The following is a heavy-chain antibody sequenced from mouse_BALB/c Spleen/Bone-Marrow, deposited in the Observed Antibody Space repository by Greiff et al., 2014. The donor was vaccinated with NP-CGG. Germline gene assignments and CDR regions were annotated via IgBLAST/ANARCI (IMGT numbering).Heavy chain of an antibody. CDR2: INPYNGDT. J-gene: IGHJ2*01. CDR1: GYSFTGYT. V-gene: IGHV1-37*01. D-gene: IGHD1-1*01. CDR3: TRGGYYGSGTYFDY. Sequence: VQLKESGPELVKPGASMKISCKASGYSFTGYTMNWVKQSHGKNLEWIGLINPYNGDTSYNQKFKGKATLAVGKSSSTAYMELISLTSEDSAVYYCTRGGYYGSGTYFDYWGQGTTLTVSS.